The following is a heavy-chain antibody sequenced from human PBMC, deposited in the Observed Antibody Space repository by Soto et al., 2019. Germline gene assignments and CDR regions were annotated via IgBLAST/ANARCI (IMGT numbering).Heavy chain of an antibody. CDR2: INAGNGNT. CDR3: ARDENYYGSGSYSYYYYYMDV. Sequence: ASVKVSCKASGYTFTSYAMHWVRQAPGQRLEWMGWINAGNGNTKYSQKFQGRVTITRDTSASTAYMELSSLRSEDTAVYYCARDENYYGSGSYSYYYYYMDVWGKGTTVTVSS. V-gene: IGHV1-3*01. CDR1: GYTFTSYA. J-gene: IGHJ6*03. D-gene: IGHD3-10*01.